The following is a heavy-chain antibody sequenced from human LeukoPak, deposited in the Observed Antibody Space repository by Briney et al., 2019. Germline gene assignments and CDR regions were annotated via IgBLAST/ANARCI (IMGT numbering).Heavy chain of an antibody. Sequence: PSETLSLTCTVSGGSISCSSYDWSWIRQPPGKGLEWIGSIYYSGSTYYNPSLKSRVTISVDTSKNQFSLKLSSVTAADTAVYYCARRAAMATDYWGQGTLVTVSS. CDR2: IYYSGST. D-gene: IGHD5-18*01. CDR1: GGSISCSSYD. V-gene: IGHV4-39*01. CDR3: ARRAAMATDY. J-gene: IGHJ4*02.